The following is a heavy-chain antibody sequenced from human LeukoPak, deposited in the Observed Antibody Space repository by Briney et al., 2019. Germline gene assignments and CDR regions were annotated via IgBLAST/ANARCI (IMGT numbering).Heavy chain of an antibody. CDR3: ARERPRGVGGFDP. Sequence: ASVKVSCKASGYSFSGYYMHWVRQAPGQGLEWMGWINPNSGGTNYAQKFQGRVTMTRDTSISTAYMEVTSLRSDDTAVYYRARERPRGVGGFDPWGQGTLVTVSS. V-gene: IGHV1-2*02. CDR2: INPNSGGT. J-gene: IGHJ5*02. CDR1: GYSFSGYY. D-gene: IGHD3-10*01.